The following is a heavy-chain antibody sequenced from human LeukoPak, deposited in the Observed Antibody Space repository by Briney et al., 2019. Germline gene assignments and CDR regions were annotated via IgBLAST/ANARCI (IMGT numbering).Heavy chain of an antibody. V-gene: IGHV3-33*01. D-gene: IGHD6-13*01. J-gene: IGHJ4*02. CDR2: IWYDGSNK. CDR1: GFIFSSYG. CDR3: ARVQQLARYTGVLDY. Sequence: GGSLRLSCAASGFIFSSYGMHWVRQAPGKGLEWVAVIWYDGSNKYYADSVKGRFTISRDNSKNTLYLQMNSLRAEDTAVYYCARVQQLARYTGVLDYWGQGTLVTVSS.